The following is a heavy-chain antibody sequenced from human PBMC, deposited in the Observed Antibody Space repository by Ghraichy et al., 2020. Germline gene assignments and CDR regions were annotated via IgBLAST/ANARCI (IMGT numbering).Heavy chain of an antibody. D-gene: IGHD3-22*01. CDR1: GGTFSSYA. CDR3: ARGGGYYDSSGFAHEFDY. J-gene: IGHJ4*02. CDR2: IIPIFGTA. V-gene: IGHV1-69*13. Sequence: ASVKVSCKASGGTFSSYAISWVRQAPGQGLEWMGGIIPIFGTANYAQKFQGRVTITADESTSTAYMELSSLRSEDTAVYYCARGGGYYDSSGFAHEFDYWGQGTLVTVSS.